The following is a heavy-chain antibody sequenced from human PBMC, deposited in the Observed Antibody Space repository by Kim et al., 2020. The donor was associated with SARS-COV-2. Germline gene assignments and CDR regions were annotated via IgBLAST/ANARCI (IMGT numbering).Heavy chain of an antibody. D-gene: IGHD1-7*01. CDR1: GFSFDDYA. V-gene: IGHV3-43*02. CDR2: ISADGGST. Sequence: GGSLRLSCVAFGFSFDDYAMHWVRQGPGMGLEWVSLISADGGSTYYSDSVRGRFTISRDNSKNSLYLQMDSLRTEDTALYYCAKEFNWNYFYFYDMDVWGQGTTDTVSS. CDR3: AKEFNWNYFYFYDMDV. J-gene: IGHJ6*02.